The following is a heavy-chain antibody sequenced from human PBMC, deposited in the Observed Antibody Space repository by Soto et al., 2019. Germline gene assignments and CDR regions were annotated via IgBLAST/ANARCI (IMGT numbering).Heavy chain of an antibody. V-gene: IGHV1-69*02. Sequence: GASVTVSCKASVGTFNSYTISWVRQAPGQGLEWMGRIIPILGIANYAQKFQGRVTITADKSTSTAYMELRSLRSDDTAVYYCARHVVESLSFGERVHHFDYWGHGTLVTVSS. D-gene: IGHD3-10*01. CDR1: VGTFNSYT. J-gene: IGHJ4*01. CDR3: ARHVVESLSFGERVHHFDY. CDR2: IIPILGIA.